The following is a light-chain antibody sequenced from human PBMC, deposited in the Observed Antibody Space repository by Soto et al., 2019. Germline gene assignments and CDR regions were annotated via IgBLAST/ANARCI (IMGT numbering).Light chain of an antibody. CDR3: NSYTTSSTLV. J-gene: IGLJ1*01. Sequence: QSALTQPASVSGSPGQSITISCTGTSSDVGTYKYVSWYQQHPGKAPKLMIYDVSNRPSGVSNRFSGSKSGNTASLTISALQAEDEADYYCNSYTTSSTLVFGTGTKLTVL. V-gene: IGLV2-14*03. CDR1: SSDVGTYKY. CDR2: DVS.